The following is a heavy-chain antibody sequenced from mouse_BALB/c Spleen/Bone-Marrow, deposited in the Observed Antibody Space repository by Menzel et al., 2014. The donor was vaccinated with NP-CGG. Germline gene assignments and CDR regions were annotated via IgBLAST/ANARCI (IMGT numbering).Heavy chain of an antibody. CDR2: TSGGGSYT. D-gene: IGHD2-4*01. J-gene: IGHJ3*01. CDR3: ARHAYYDQTEVSFVY. Sequence: EVQLVESGGGLVKSGGSLKLSCAASGFTFXNYGMSWVRQTPEKRLEWVATTSGGGSYTFYSDSVKGRFTISRDNAKNNLYLQLSSLRSEDTALYYCARHAYYDQTEVSFVYWGQGTLVTVSA. V-gene: IGHV5-9-2*01. CDR1: GFTFXNYG.